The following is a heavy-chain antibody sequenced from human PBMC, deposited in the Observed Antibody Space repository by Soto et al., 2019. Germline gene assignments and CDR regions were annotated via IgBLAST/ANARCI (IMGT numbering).Heavy chain of an antibody. V-gene: IGHV3-33*08. CDR1: GFTFSIYG. J-gene: IGHJ4*02. CDR2: IWYDGSNK. Sequence: GGSLRLSCAASGFTFSIYGMHWVRQAPGKGLDWVGVIWYDGSNKDYAESVKGRFTISGDNSKNMLYLQMNSLRADDTAVYYCASSINWGQGTLVTVSS. CDR3: ASSIN.